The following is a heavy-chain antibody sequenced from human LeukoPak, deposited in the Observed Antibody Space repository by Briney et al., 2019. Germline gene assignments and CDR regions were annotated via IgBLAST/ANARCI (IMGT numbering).Heavy chain of an antibody. CDR2: INWNAEYI. CDR1: GYSFDDNA. J-gene: IGHJ4*02. D-gene: IGHD1-26*01. CDR3: ARDRMGATGNFDY. Sequence: PGGSLRLSCAAPGYSFDDNALSWVRQAPGKGLEWVSTINWNAEYITYADSVRGRFTISRDHAKNSVYLQMDSLRVEDTALYYCARDRMGATGNFDYWGQGTLVTVSS. V-gene: IGHV3-20*04.